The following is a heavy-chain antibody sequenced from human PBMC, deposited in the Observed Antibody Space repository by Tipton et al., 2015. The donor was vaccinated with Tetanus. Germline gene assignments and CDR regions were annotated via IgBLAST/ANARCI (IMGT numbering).Heavy chain of an antibody. D-gene: IGHD2-15*01. CDR3: TRDLGGYAGY. CDR1: GFTFSSYA. V-gene: IGHV3-30*04. J-gene: IGHJ4*02. CDR2: ISYDGSNK. Sequence: RSLRLSCAASGFTFSSYAMHWVRQAPGKGLEWVAVISYDGSNKYYADSAKGRFTISRDNAENTLSLQMNSLRAEDTAVYYCTRDLGGYAGYWGQGTLVTVSS.